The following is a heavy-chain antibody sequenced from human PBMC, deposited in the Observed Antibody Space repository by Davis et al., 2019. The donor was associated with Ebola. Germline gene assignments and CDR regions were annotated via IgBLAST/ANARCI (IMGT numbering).Heavy chain of an antibody. J-gene: IGHJ6*02. CDR3: ARDSNIPAASYFYYYGMDV. CDR2: ISSSGSTI. V-gene: IGHV3-11*04. CDR1: GFTFSDYY. D-gene: IGHD2-2*01. Sequence: GGSLRLSCAASGFTFSDYYMSWIRRAPGKGLEWVSYISSSGSTIYYADSVKGRFTISRDNAKNSLYLQMNSLRAEDTAVYYCARDSNIPAASYFYYYGMDVWGQGTTVTVSS.